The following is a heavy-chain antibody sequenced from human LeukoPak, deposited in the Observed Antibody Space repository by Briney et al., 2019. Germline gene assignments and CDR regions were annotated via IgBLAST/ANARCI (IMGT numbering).Heavy chain of an antibody. CDR1: GFTFGIYT. CDR2: IKSKTDGGTT. V-gene: IGHV3-15*01. CDR3: TTDQRDQKWGFDY. J-gene: IGHJ4*02. Sequence: PGGSLRLSCAASGFTFGIYTMTWVRQAPGKGLEWVGRIKSKTDGGTTDYAAPVKGRFTISRDDSKNTLYLQMNSLKTEDTAVYYCTTDQRDQKWGFDYWGQGTLVTVSS. D-gene: IGHD2-8*01.